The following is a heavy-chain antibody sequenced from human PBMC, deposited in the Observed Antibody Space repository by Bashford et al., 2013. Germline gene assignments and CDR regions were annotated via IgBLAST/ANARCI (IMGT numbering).Heavy chain of an antibody. CDR2: SILGDSDT. CDR3: ARSPPSFSNFYAFDM. CDR1: GYSFTSYW. D-gene: IGHD3-3*02. Sequence: GESLKISCKGSGYSFTSYWIGWGAPDARERAWSGWGSSILGDSDTRYSPSFQGQVTISADKSISTAYLQWSSLKASDTAMYYCARSPPSFSNFYAFDMWGQGTMVTVSS. J-gene: IGHJ3*02. V-gene: IGHV5-51*01.